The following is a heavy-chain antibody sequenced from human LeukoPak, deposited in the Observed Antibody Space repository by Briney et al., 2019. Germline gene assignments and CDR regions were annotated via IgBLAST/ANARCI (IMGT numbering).Heavy chain of an antibody. CDR1: GFTFSSYA. D-gene: IGHD6-13*01. CDR2: ISGSGGST. Sequence: PGGSLRLSCAASGFTFSSYAMSWVRQAPGKGLEWVSAISGSGGSTYYADSVKGRFTISRDNAKNSLYLQMNSLRAEDTAVYYCARGQGFWQQLVLGSDYWGQGTLVTVSS. J-gene: IGHJ4*02. V-gene: IGHV3-23*01. CDR3: ARGQGFWQQLVLGSDY.